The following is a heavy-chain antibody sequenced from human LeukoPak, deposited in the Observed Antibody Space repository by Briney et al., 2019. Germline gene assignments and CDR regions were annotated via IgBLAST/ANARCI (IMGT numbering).Heavy chain of an antibody. CDR3: ARPNLRVNAFDI. CDR2: INPNSGNT. J-gene: IGHJ3*02. V-gene: IGHV1-8*03. D-gene: IGHD4-23*01. CDR1: GYTFTGYY. Sequence: ASVKVSCKASGYTFTGYYMHWVRQAPGQGLEWMGRINPNSGNTGYAQKFQGRVTITRNTSISTAYMELSSLRSEDTAVYYCARPNLRVNAFDIWGQGTMVTVSS.